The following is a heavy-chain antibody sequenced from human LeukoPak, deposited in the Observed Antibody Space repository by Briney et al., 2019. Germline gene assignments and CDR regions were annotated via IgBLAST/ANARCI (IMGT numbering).Heavy chain of an antibody. CDR2: ISGSGGST. D-gene: IGHD6-13*01. CDR3: AKIISAAGIQY. V-gene: IGHV3-23*01. J-gene: IGHJ4*02. CDR1: GFTFSSYA. Sequence: GGSLRLSCAASGFTFSSYAMSWVRQAPEKGLEWVSAISGSGGSTYYADSVKGRFTISRDNSKNTLYLQMNGLRAEDTAVYYCAKIISAAGIQYWGQGTLVTVSS.